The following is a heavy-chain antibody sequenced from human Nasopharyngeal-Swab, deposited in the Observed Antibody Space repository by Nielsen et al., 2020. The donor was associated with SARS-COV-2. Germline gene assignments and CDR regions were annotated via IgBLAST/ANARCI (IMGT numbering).Heavy chain of an antibody. V-gene: IGHV3-9*01. CDR3: AKGSNPAVAGDFDY. D-gene: IGHD6-19*01. CDR2: ISWNSGSI. CDR1: GFTFDDYA. J-gene: IGHJ4*02. Sequence: SLKISCAASGFTFDDYAMHWVRQAPGKGLEWVSGISWNSGSIGYADSVKGRFTISRDNAKNSLYLQMNSLRAEDTALYYCAKGSNPAVAGDFDYWGQGTLVTVSS.